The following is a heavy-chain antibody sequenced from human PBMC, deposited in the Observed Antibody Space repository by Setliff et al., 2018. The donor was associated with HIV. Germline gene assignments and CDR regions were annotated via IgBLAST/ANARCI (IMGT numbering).Heavy chain of an antibody. CDR3: ARVSRSGWFFDW. CDR1: GYNFSSNG. V-gene: IGHV1-18*01. J-gene: IGHJ4*02. D-gene: IGHD6-19*01. Sequence: ASVKVSCKASGYNFSSNGISWVRQAPGQGLVWMGWISSYNGYTKYAQKVQDRVTMTKDTSTSTAYMELRSLRSDDTAVYYCARVSRSGWFFDWWGQGSLVTVSS. CDR2: ISSYNGYT.